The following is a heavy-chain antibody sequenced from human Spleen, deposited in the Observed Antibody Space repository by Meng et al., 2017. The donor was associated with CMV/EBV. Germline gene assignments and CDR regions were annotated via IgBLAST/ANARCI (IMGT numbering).Heavy chain of an antibody. CDR2: INPSGGST. V-gene: IGHV1-46*01. D-gene: IGHD2-2*01. CDR3: ARDWDCSSTSCFHRGMDV. CDR1: GYTFTSYG. Sequence: ASVKVSCKTSGYTFTSYGVTWVRQAPGQGLEWMGIINPSGGSTSYAQKFQGRVTMTRDTSTSTVYMELSSLRSEDTAVYYCARDWDCSSTSCFHRGMDVWGQGTTVTVSS. J-gene: IGHJ6*02.